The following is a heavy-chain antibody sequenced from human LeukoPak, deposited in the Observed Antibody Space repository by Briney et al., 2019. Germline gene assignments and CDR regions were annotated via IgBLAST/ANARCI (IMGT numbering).Heavy chain of an antibody. CDR2: IYHSGST. Sequence: SETLSLTCAVYGGSFSGYYWSWIRQPPGKGLEWIGEIYHSGSTNYNPSLKSRVTISVDTSKNQFSLKLSSVTAADTAVYYCARGVVETYAFDIWGQGKMVTVSS. V-gene: IGHV4-34*01. CDR3: ARGVVETYAFDI. J-gene: IGHJ3*02. CDR1: GGSFSGYY. D-gene: IGHD2-15*01.